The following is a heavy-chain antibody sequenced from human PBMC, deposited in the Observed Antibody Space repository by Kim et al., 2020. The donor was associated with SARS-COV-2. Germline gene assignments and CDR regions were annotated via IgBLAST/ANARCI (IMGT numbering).Heavy chain of an antibody. V-gene: IGHV3-9*01. CDR2: ISWNSGSI. J-gene: IGHJ3*02. CDR1: GFTFDDYA. Sequence: GGSLRLSCAASGFTFDDYAMHWVRQAPGKGLEWVSGISWNSGSIGYADSVKGRFTISRDNAKNSLYLQMNSLRAEDTALYYCAKDITVRGVIRGGAFDIWGQGTMVTVSS. D-gene: IGHD3-10*01. CDR3: AKDITVRGVIRGGAFDI.